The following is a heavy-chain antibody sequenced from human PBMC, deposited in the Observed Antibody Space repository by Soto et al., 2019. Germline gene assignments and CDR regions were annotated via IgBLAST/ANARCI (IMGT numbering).Heavy chain of an antibody. D-gene: IGHD3-10*01. J-gene: IGHJ5*02. CDR3: VRDRYSSSGWFDP. V-gene: IGHV6-1*01. CDR2: TYYRSRFFS. CDR1: GDSVSSYSAA. Sequence: SQTLSLTCAISGDSVSSYSAAWNWIRQSPSGGLEWLGRTYYRSRFFSDYAESVKSRIIINPDTSKNKFSLQLKSLTPEDTAVYYCVRDRYSSSGWFDPWGQGTPVTVSS.